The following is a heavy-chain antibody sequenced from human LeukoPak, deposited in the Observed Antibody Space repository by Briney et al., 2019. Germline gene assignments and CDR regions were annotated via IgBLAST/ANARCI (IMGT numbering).Heavy chain of an antibody. CDR3: ASGDGYNSNFFDY. V-gene: IGHV3-33*01. CDR2: IWYDGSNK. D-gene: IGHD5-24*01. J-gene: IGHJ4*02. Sequence: GGSLRLSCAASGFTFSSYGMHWVRQAPGKGLDGVAVIWYDGSNKYYADSVKGRFTISRDNSKNTLYLQMNSLRAEDTAVYYCASGDGYNSNFFDYWGQGTLVTVSS. CDR1: GFTFSSYG.